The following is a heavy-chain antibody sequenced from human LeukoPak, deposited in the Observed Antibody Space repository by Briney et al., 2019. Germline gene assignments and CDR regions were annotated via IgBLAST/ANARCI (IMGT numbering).Heavy chain of an antibody. CDR1: GFTFTNHW. Sequence: GGSLRLSCEASGFTFTNHWMHWVRQPPGKGLVWVSRINNDGSDAVYADSVKGRFTISRDNAKNTLYLQMNSLRAEDTAIYYCARGSIGPDYWGQGTLVTVSS. V-gene: IGHV3-74*01. CDR3: ARGSIGPDY. J-gene: IGHJ4*02. CDR2: INNDGSDA.